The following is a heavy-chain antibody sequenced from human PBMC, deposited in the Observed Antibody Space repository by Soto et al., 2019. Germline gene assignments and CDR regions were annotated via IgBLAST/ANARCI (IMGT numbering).Heavy chain of an antibody. V-gene: IGHV4-59*01. CDR3: ASSIAALPYYFDY. CDR2: IYYSGST. CDR1: GGSISSYY. Sequence: PSETLSLTCTVSGGSISSYYWSWIRQPPGKGLEWIGYIYYSGSTNYNPSLKSRVTISVDTSKNQFSLKLSSVTAADTAVYYCASSIAALPYYFDYWGQGTLVTVSS. D-gene: IGHD6-6*01. J-gene: IGHJ4*02.